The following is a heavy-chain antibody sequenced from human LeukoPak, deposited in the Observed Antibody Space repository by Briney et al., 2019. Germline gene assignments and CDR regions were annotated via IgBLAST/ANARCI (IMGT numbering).Heavy chain of an antibody. Sequence: SETLSLTCAVYGGSFSGYYWSWIRQPPGKGLEWIGEINHSGSTNYNPSLKSRVTISVDTSKNQFSLRLSSVTAADTAVYYCARLPRILRYFDWSTPFWGQGTLVTVSS. CDR1: GGSFSGYY. V-gene: IGHV4-34*01. CDR2: INHSGST. D-gene: IGHD3-9*01. CDR3: ARLPRILRYFDWSTPF. J-gene: IGHJ4*02.